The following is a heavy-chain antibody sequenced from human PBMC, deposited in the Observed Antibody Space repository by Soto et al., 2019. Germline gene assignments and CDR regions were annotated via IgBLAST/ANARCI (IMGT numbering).Heavy chain of an antibody. D-gene: IGHD1-7*01. CDR2: IKQDGSEK. J-gene: IGHJ3*02. V-gene: IGHV3-7*01. CDR3: ARDARITGTTAFDI. CDR1: GFTFSSYW. Sequence: GGSLRLSCAAYGFTFSSYWMSWVRQAPGKGLEWVANIKQDGSEKYYVDSVKGRFTISRDNAKNSLYLQMNSLRAEDTAVYYCARDARITGTTAFDIWGQGTMVTVSS.